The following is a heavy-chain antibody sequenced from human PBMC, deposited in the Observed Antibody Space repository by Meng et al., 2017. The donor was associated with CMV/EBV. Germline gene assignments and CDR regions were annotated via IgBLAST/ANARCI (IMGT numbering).Heavy chain of an antibody. CDR1: GFTFSNYG. Sequence: GGSLRLSCAASGFTFSNYGMHWVRQAPGKGLEWVAFIRYDGSNKYYADSVKDRFTISRDNSKNTLYLQMNSLRGEDTAVYYCAKRRGSSWYGWFDPWGQGTLVTVSS. CDR3: AKRRGSSWYGWFDP. V-gene: IGHV3-30*02. D-gene: IGHD6-13*01. J-gene: IGHJ5*02. CDR2: IRYDGSNK.